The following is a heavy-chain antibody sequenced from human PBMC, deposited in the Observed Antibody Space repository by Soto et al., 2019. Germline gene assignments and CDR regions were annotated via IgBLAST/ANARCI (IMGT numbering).Heavy chain of an antibody. D-gene: IGHD2-15*01. V-gene: IGHV1-18*01. CDR1: GYTFTNYG. CDR3: ARDDIVVVVAAIDY. J-gene: IGHJ4*02. Sequence: ASVKVSCKASGYTFTNYGISWVRQVPGQGLEWMGWISAYNGNTNYAQKLQGRVTMTTDTSTSTAYMELRSLRSDDTAVYYCARDDIVVVVAAIDYWGQGTLVTVSS. CDR2: ISAYNGNT.